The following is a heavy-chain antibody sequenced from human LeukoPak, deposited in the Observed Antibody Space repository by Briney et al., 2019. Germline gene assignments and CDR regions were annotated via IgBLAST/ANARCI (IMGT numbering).Heavy chain of an antibody. CDR2: ISSSSSYI. J-gene: IGHJ3*02. V-gene: IGHV3-21*01. CDR1: GFTFSSYS. D-gene: IGHD3-22*01. CDR3: ARVSVVISAFDI. Sequence: PGGSLRLSCAASGFTFSSYSMNWVRQAPGKGLEWVSSISSSSSYIYYADSVKGRFTISRDNAKNSLYLQMNSLRAEDTAVYYCARVSVVISAFDIWGQGTMVTVSS.